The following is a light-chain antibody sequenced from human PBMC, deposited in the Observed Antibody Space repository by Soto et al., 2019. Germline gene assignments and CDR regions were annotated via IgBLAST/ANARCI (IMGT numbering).Light chain of an antibody. CDR3: QQANSFPFT. CDR2: AAS. Sequence: DIVMTQSPSSVSSSLGDRATISCRASQGITSWLAWYQQKPGKAPKLLIYAASSMHSGVPSRVSGSGSGTEFTLTISSLQPEDFATYYCQQANSFPFTFGPGTKVDFK. V-gene: IGKV1-12*01. J-gene: IGKJ3*01. CDR1: QGITSW.